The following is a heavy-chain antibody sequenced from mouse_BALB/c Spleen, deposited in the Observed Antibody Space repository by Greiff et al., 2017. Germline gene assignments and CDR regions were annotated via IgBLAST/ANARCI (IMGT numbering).Heavy chain of an antibody. Sequence: QVQLQQSGAELMKPGASVKISCKATGYTFSSYWIEWVKQRPGHGLEWIGEILPGSGSTNYNEKFKGKATFTADTSSNTAYMQLSSLTSEDSAVYYCARRGLGGYFDVWGAGTTVTVSS. V-gene: IGHV1-9*01. D-gene: IGHD3-3*01. CDR3: ARRGLGGYFDV. CDR2: ILPGSGST. CDR1: GYTFSSYW. J-gene: IGHJ1*01.